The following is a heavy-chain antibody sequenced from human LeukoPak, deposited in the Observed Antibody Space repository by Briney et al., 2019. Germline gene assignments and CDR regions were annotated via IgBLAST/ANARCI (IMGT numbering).Heavy chain of an antibody. CDR3: AARIGYYYDSSGYPDAFDI. CDR1: AYSY. V-gene: IGHV1-58*01. J-gene: IGHJ3*02. CDR2: IFFGSGNT. Sequence: ASVKVSCKASAYSYMHWVRQARGQRLEWIGWIFFGSGNTNYAQKFQERVTITRDMSTSTAYMELSSLRSEDTAVYYCAARIGYYYDSSGYPDAFDIWGQGTMVTVSS. D-gene: IGHD3-22*01.